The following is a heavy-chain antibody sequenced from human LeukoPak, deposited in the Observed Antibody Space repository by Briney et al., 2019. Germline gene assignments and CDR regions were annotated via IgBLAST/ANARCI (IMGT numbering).Heavy chain of an antibody. V-gene: IGHV3-30*02. D-gene: IGHD3-3*02. Sequence: GGSLRLSCAASGFTFSNYAMHWVRQAPGKGLEWVAFIGHDGSIKYYTDSVKGRFTISRDNSRNTLYLQMNSLRAEDTAVYYCAKDLAYYFDYWGLGNLVTVSS. CDR1: GFTFSNYA. CDR2: IGHDGSIK. J-gene: IGHJ4*02. CDR3: AKDLAYYFDY.